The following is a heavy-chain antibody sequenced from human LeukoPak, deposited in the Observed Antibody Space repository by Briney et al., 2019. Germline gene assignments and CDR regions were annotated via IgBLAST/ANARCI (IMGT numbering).Heavy chain of an antibody. Sequence: SVKVSCKASGGTFSSYAISWVRQAPGQGLEWMGGIIPIFGTANYAQKFQERVTITRDMSTSTAYMELSSLRSEDTAVYYCAADYYGSGSLWGQGTLVTVSS. CDR2: IIPIFGTA. J-gene: IGHJ4*02. D-gene: IGHD3-10*01. CDR1: GGTFSSYA. V-gene: IGHV1-69*05. CDR3: AADYYGSGSL.